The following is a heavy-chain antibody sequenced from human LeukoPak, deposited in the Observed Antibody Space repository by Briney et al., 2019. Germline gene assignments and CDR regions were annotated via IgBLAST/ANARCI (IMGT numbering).Heavy chain of an antibody. Sequence: SETLSLTCTVSGGSISSYYWSWIRQPAGKGLEWIGRIYSSGSTNYNPSLKSRVTMSVDTSKNQFSLKLSSVTAADTAMYYCARERYYYDGSGVNFDYWGQGTLVTVSS. CDR2: IYSSGST. J-gene: IGHJ4*02. V-gene: IGHV4-4*07. CDR3: ARERYYYDGSGVNFDY. CDR1: GGSISSYY. D-gene: IGHD3-22*01.